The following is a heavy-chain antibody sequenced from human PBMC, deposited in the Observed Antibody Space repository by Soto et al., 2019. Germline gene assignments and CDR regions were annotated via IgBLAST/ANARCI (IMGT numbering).Heavy chain of an antibody. Sequence: EVQLLESGGGLVQPGGSLRLSCAASVFTFSSYAMSWVRQAPGKGLEWVSAISGSGGSTYYADSVKGRFTISRDNSKNTLYLQMNSLRAEDTAVYYCAKPQPRTTPRGVHGQFDYWGQGTLVTVSS. V-gene: IGHV3-23*01. D-gene: IGHD2-15*01. CDR1: VFTFSSYA. CDR2: ISGSGGST. J-gene: IGHJ4*02. CDR3: AKPQPRTTPRGVHGQFDY.